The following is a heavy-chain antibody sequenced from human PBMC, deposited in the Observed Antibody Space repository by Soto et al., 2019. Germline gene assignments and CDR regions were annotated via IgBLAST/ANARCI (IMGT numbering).Heavy chain of an antibody. CDR3: AREDDFGTADY. CDR2: VRGDGGSP. V-gene: IGHV3-64*01. CDR1: GFIFSDYT. D-gene: IGHD1-1*01. Sequence: GGSLRLSCEASGFIFSDYTMHWIRQAPGRGLESLAVVRGDGGSPTYLNSVEGRFTISRDNSRNTLYLQMGGLRVEDMGVYYCAREDDFGTADYWGQGTLVTVSS. J-gene: IGHJ4*02.